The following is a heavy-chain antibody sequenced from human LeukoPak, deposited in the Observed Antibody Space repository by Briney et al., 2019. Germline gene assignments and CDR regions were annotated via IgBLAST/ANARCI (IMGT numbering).Heavy chain of an antibody. CDR3: ARGGVGATLSYYFDY. CDR1: GGTFSSYA. Sequence: SVKVSCKASGGTFSSYAISWVRQAPGQGLEWMGGIIPIFGTANYAQKFQGRVTITADESTSTAYMELSSLRSEDTAVYYCARGGVGATLSYYFDYWGQGTLVTVSS. CDR2: IIPIFGTA. J-gene: IGHJ4*02. D-gene: IGHD1-26*01. V-gene: IGHV1-69*13.